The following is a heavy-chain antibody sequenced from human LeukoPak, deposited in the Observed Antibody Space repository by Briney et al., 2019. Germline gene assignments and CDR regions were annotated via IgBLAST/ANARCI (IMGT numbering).Heavy chain of an antibody. CDR1: GYTFTLYY. J-gene: IGHJ6*02. Sequence: ASVKVSCKASGYTFTLYYMHWVRQAPGQGLEWMAVVNPSSGITTYGQKFQGRVAVTRDTSTSTVYMGLSSLKSQDTAVYYCARENTLITRGDFYYGMDVWGQGTTVIVSS. V-gene: IGHV1-46*01. D-gene: IGHD2/OR15-2a*01. CDR2: VNPSSGIT. CDR3: ARENTLITRGDFYYGMDV.